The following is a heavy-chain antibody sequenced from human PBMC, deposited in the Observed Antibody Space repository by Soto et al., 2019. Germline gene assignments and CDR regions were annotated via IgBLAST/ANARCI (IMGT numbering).Heavy chain of an antibody. V-gene: IGHV3-30*03. J-gene: IGHJ4*02. D-gene: IGHD3-9*01. CDR3: ASAILTGYYKTPPDY. CDR2: ISYDGNNK. CDR1: GFTFSSYG. Sequence: GGSLRLSCAASGFTFSSYGMHWVRQAPGKGLAWVALISYDGNNKYYAGSVKGRFTISRDNSKNTLHLQMNSLRAEDTALYYCASAILTGYYKTPPDYWGQGTLVTVSS.